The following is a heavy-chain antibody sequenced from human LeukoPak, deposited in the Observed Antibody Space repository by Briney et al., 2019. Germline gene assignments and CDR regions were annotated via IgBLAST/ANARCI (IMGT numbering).Heavy chain of an antibody. CDR3: ARDFVNNWFDP. J-gene: IGHJ5*02. D-gene: IGHD3-3*01. CDR1: GGSVSSFY. V-gene: IGHV4-59*02. Sequence: SETLSLTCTVSGGSVSSFYCSWIRQPPGKGLEWIGYIYYSGNTNYNPSLRSRVTISMDTSKNQFSLKVSSVTAADTAVYYCARDFVNNWFDPWGQGTLVTVSS. CDR2: IYYSGNT.